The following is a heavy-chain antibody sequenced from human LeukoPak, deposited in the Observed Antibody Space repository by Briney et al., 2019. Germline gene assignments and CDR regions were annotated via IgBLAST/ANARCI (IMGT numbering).Heavy chain of an antibody. CDR1: GFTFSSSA. CDR2: IYYSGST. J-gene: IGHJ4*02. Sequence: GSLRLSCAASGFTFSSSAMSWVRQPPGKGLEWIGSIYYSGSTYYNPSLKSRVTISVDTSKNQFSLKLSSVTAADTAVYYCARARPPPNDLHFDYWGQGTLVTVSS. CDR3: ARARPPPNDLHFDY. D-gene: IGHD2-8*01. V-gene: IGHV4-4*02.